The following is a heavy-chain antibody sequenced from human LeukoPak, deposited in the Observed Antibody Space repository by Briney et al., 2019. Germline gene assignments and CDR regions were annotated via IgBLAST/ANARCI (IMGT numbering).Heavy chain of an antibody. Sequence: SETLSLTCTVSGGSINSSTSYWGWIRQPPGKGLEWIGSIYYSGKTYYIPSLQSRVTISVDTSQNQFSLKLSSVTAADTAVSYGARDLDTTVTMKGMDVWGKGTKVTVSS. CDR3: ARDLDTTVTMKGMDV. CDR1: GGSINSSTSY. J-gene: IGHJ6*04. V-gene: IGHV4-39*07. CDR2: IYYSGKT. D-gene: IGHD4-11*01.